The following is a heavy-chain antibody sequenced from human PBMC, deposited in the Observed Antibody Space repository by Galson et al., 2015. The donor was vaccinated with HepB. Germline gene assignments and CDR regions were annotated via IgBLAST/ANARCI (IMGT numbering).Heavy chain of an antibody. CDR3: ATFTMGVVVINP. Sequence: LSLTCTVSGGSINNGDYYRSWIRQHPGKGLEWIGYIHYSGSTYYNASLKSRVTMSVDTSQNQFSLRLNTVTAVDTAVYYCATFTMGVVVINPWGPGPLDTVSS. CDR1: GGSINNGDYY. D-gene: IGHD3-22*01. V-gene: IGHV4-31*03. J-gene: IGHJ1*01. CDR2: IHYSGST.